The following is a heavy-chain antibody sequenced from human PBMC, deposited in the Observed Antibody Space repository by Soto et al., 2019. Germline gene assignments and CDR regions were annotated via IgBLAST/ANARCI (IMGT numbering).Heavy chain of an antibody. CDR2: ISGSGGST. V-gene: IGHV3-23*01. D-gene: IGHD3-22*01. CDR3: AKTGSSGYYYYYFDY. Sequence: RQAPGKGLEWVSAISGSGGSTYYADSVKGRFTISRDNSKNTLYLQMNSLRAEDTAVYYCAKTGSSGYYYYYFDYWGQGTLVTVSS. J-gene: IGHJ4*02.